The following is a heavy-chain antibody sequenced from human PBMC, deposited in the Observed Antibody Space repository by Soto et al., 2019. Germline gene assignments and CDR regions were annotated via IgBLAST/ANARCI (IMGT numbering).Heavy chain of an antibody. Sequence: GSLRLSCAASGFTFSSYAISWVRQAPGKGPEWVSAISGSGGSTYYADSVKGRFTISRDNSKNTLYLQMNSLRAEDTAVYYCAKGGVGTMIVVVITTGAFDIWGQGTMVTVSS. CDR2: ISGSGGST. CDR3: AKGGVGTMIVVVITTGAFDI. J-gene: IGHJ3*02. V-gene: IGHV3-23*01. CDR1: GFTFSSYA. D-gene: IGHD3-22*01.